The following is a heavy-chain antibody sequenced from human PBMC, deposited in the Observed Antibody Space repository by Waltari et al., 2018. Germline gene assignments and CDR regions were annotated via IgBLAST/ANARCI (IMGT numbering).Heavy chain of an antibody. D-gene: IGHD1-26*01. CDR1: GYTFPNYG. CDR2: ISAYNGNT. V-gene: IGHV1-18*01. J-gene: IGHJ4*02. Sequence: QVYLVQSGAEVKKPGASVKVSCKASGYTFPNYGISWVRQAPGQGLEWMGWISAYNGNTNYAEKLQGRVTMTTDTSTSTAYMELRGLRSDDTAVYYCARGTRIVGTTYGDYWGQGTLVTVSS. CDR3: ARGTRIVGTTYGDY.